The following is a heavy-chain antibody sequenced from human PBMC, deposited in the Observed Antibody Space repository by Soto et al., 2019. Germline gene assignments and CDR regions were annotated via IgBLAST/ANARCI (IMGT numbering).Heavy chain of an antibody. V-gene: IGHV1-46*03. CDR2: INPSGGST. CDR1: GYTFTSYY. D-gene: IGHD3-22*01. CDR3: ARGGSITMIVVVIPIYYYYGMDV. Sequence: ASVKVSCKASGYTFTSYYMHWVRQAPGQGLEWMGIINPSGGSTSYAQKFQGRVTMTRDTSTSTVYMELSSLRSEDTAVYYCARGGSITMIVVVIPIYYYYGMDVWGQGTTVTVSS. J-gene: IGHJ6*02.